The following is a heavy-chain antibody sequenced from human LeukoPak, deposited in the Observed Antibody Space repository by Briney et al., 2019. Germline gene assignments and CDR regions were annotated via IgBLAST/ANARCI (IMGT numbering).Heavy chain of an antibody. V-gene: IGHV4-59*01. CDR3: TRVPPTNARILGGMDD. Sequence: SETLSLTCAVSGGSISSYYWSWIRQPPGKGLEWIGYIYYSGNTNYNPSLKSRVTISVDTSKNQFSLKLSSVTAADTAVYYCTRVPPTNARILGGMDDWGQGTTVTVSS. CDR2: IYYSGNT. D-gene: IGHD2-15*01. J-gene: IGHJ6*02. CDR1: GGSISSYY.